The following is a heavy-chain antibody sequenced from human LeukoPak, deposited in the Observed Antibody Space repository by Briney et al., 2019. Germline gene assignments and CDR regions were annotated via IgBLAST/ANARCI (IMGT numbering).Heavy chain of an antibody. D-gene: IGHD3-22*01. CDR1: GGTFSSYA. CDR2: IIPILGIA. Sequence: GASVKVSCKASGGTFSSYAISWVRQAPGQGLVWMGRIIPILGIANYAQKFQGRVTITADKSTSTAYMELSSLRSEDTAVYYCARGSDYYDSSGYYYNFYLDYWGQGTLVTVSS. CDR3: ARGSDYYDSSGYYYNFYLDY. J-gene: IGHJ4*02. V-gene: IGHV1-69*04.